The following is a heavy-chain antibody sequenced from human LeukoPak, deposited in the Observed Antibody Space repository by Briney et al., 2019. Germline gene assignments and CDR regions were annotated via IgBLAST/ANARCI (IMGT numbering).Heavy chain of an antibody. CDR1: GFTFSSYT. CDR2: ISSSSSYI. D-gene: IGHD2-15*01. Sequence: GGSLRLSCAASGFTFSSYTMNWVRQAPGKGQEWVSSISSSSSYIYYADSVKGRLTISRDNAKNSLYLQMNSLRAEDTAVYYCARDPTPRYCSGGSCYTHYGMDVWGQGTTVTVSS. CDR3: ARDPTPRYCSGGSCYTHYGMDV. V-gene: IGHV3-21*01. J-gene: IGHJ6*02.